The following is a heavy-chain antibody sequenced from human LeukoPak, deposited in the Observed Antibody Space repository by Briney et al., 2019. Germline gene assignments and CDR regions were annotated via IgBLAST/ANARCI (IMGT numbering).Heavy chain of an antibody. Sequence: GGSLRLSCTASGFTFNDYAMHWVRQAPGKGLEWVSGISWDGDDIAYVDSVKGRFTISRDNAKNSLYLQMNSLRAEDTAVYYCARGLVYNYFDYWGQGTLVTVSS. CDR1: GFTFNDYA. D-gene: IGHD5-24*01. V-gene: IGHV3-9*01. J-gene: IGHJ4*02. CDR2: ISWDGDDI. CDR3: ARGLVYNYFDY.